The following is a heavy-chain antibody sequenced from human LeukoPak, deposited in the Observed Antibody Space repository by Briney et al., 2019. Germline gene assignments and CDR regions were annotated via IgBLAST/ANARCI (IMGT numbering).Heavy chain of an antibody. CDR2: ISNSGDAT. Sequence: GGSLRLSCAASGFTFSNYAMSWVRQAPGKGLEWVSTISNSGDATYYADSVKGRFTISRDNSKNTLYLQMNSLRAEDTAVYYCANSGSGYFDYWGQGTLVTVSS. CDR3: ANSGSGYFDY. J-gene: IGHJ4*02. V-gene: IGHV3-23*01. CDR1: GFTFSNYA. D-gene: IGHD3-10*01.